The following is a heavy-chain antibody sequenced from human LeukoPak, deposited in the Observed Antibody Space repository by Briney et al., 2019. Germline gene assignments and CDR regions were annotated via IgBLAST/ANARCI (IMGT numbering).Heavy chain of an antibody. Sequence: LSGGSLRLSCAASGFTFSSYGMLWVRQAPGKGLEWVAFIRYDGSNKYYADSVKGRFTISRDNSKNTLYLQMNSLRAEDTAVYYCAKVIAAAGWRSAFDIWGQGAMVTVSS. CDR3: AKVIAAAGWRSAFDI. CDR1: GFTFSSYG. CDR2: IRYDGSNK. J-gene: IGHJ3*02. V-gene: IGHV3-30*02. D-gene: IGHD6-13*01.